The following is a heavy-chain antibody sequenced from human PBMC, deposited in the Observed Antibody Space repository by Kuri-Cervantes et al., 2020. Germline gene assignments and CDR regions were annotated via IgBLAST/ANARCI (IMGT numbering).Heavy chain of an antibody. D-gene: IGHD3-22*01. J-gene: IGHJ6*03. CDR1: GFTFSSYS. CDR3: ARSEAVVITFHYYYYMDV. CDR2: ISSSSSTI. Sequence: GESLKISCAASGFTFSSYSMNWVRQAPGKGLEWVSYISSSSSTIYYADSVKGRFTISRDNAKNSLYLQMNSLRAEDTAVYYCARSEAVVITFHYYYYMDVWGKGTTVTVSS. V-gene: IGHV3-48*01.